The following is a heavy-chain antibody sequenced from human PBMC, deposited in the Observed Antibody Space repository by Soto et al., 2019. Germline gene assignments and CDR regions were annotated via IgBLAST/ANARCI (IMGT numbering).Heavy chain of an antibody. D-gene: IGHD4-17*01. V-gene: IGHV4-31*03. CDR3: ARARDYGDYFDY. CDR1: GGSISSGGYY. CDR2: IYYTGSM. J-gene: IGHJ4*01. Sequence: KTSETLSLTCTVSGGSISSGGYYWSWVRQRPGKGPEWIGYIYYTGSMYYNPSLKSRVTISVDTSKNQFSLKLSSVTAADTAVYYCARARDYGDYFDYWGQEPWSPSPQ.